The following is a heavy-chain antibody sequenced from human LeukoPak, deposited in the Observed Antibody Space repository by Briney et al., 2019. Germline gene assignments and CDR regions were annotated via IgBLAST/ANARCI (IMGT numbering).Heavy chain of an antibody. CDR3: ATLHQGIAAHYYGMDV. CDR1: GYTFTSYD. Sequence: GASVKVSCKASGYTFTSYDINWVRQATGQGLEWMGWMNPNSGNTGYAQKFQGRVTMTRNTSISTAYMELSSLRSEDTAVYYCATLHQGIAAHYYGMDVWGQGTTVTVSS. CDR2: MNPNSGNT. D-gene: IGHD6-13*01. V-gene: IGHV1-8*01. J-gene: IGHJ6*02.